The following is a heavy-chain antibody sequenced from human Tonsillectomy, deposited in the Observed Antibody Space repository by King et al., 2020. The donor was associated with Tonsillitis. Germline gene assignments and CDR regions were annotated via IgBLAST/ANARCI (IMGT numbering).Heavy chain of an antibody. CDR3: ARDGTERSGNWFDP. CDR2: ISSSSSYI. D-gene: IGHD1-1*01. Sequence: VQLVESGGGLVKPGGSLRLSCAASGFTFSSYSMNWVRQAPGKGLECGSSISSSSSYIYYADSVKGRFTISRDNAKNSLYLQMNSLRAEDTAVYYCARDGTERSGNWFDPWGQGTLVTVSS. V-gene: IGHV3-21*01. CDR1: GFTFSSYS. J-gene: IGHJ5*02.